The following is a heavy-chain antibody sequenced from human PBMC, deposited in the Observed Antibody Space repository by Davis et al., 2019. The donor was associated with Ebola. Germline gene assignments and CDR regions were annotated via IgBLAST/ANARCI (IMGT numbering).Heavy chain of an antibody. CDR3: AKDSSVTGSDYYGMDV. CDR1: GFTFSSYG. Sequence: GESLKISCAASGFTFSSYGMHWVRQAPGKGLEWVAVIWYDGSNKYYADSVKGRFTISRDNSKNTLYLQMNSLRAEDTAVYYCAKDSSVTGSDYYGMDVWGQGTTVTVSS. D-gene: IGHD3-10*01. V-gene: IGHV3-33*06. CDR2: IWYDGSNK. J-gene: IGHJ6*02.